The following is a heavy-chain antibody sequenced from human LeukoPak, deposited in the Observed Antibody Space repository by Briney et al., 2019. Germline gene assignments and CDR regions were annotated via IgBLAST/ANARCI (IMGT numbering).Heavy chain of an antibody. CDR2: ISAYNGNT. V-gene: IGHV1-18*01. J-gene: IGHJ6*03. D-gene: IGHD3-10*01. CDR3: ARVRGLPRPGHITMVRGVRSFYYYMDV. CDR1: GYTFTSYG. Sequence: ASVKVSCKASGYTFTSYGISWVRQAPCQGLEWMGWISAYNGNTNYAQKFQGRVTITTDESTSTAYMELSSLRSEDTAVYYCARVRGLPRPGHITMVRGVRSFYYYMDVWGKGTTVTVSS.